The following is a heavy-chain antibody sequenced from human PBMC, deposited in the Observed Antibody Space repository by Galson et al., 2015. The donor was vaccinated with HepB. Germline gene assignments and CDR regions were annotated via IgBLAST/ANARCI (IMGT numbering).Heavy chain of an antibody. CDR3: ARGTPYNFDTSGYFPLYDLDY. D-gene: IGHD3-22*01. Sequence: SLRLSCAASGFTVSSNYMSWVRQAPGKGLEWVSVIYGGGSTYYADSVKGRFSISRDNSKNTLSLQMSSLRAEDTAVYYCARGTPYNFDTSGYFPLYDLDYLGQGTLVTVSS. V-gene: IGHV3-66*02. CDR1: GFTVSSNY. J-gene: IGHJ4*02. CDR2: IYGGGST.